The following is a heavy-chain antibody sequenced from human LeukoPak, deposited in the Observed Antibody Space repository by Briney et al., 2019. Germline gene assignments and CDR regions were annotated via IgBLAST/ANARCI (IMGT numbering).Heavy chain of an antibody. J-gene: IGHJ4*02. Sequence: PSETLSLTCAVSGGSISSSNWWSWVRQPPGKGLEWIGEIYHSGSTNYNPSLKSRVTISVDKSKNQFSLKLSSVTAADTAVYYCARGITYDSSGGDFDYWGQGTLVTVSS. CDR1: GGSISSSNW. CDR3: ARGITYDSSGGDFDY. CDR2: IYHSGST. D-gene: IGHD3-22*01. V-gene: IGHV4-4*02.